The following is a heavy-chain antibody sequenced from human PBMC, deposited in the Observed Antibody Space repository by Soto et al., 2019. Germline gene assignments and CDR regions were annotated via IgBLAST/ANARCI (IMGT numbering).Heavy chain of an antibody. CDR3: ARDIAFDIDY. CDR1: GYTFNDFG. D-gene: IGHD2-15*01. CDR2: IYSKAGKM. Sequence: QVHLLQSGAEVQKPGASVKVSCKTSGYTFNDFGITWVRQAPGLGLEWLGGIYSKAGKMNFAPKFQNRVIMTTDTSTSTAFMELTSLTFDDSAIYFCARDIAFDIDYWGQGTLVTVS. V-gene: IGHV1-18*01. J-gene: IGHJ4*02.